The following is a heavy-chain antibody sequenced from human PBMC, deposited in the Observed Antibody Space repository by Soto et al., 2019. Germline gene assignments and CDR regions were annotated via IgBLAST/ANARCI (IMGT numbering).Heavy chain of an antibody. CDR2: IWYDGSNK. V-gene: IGHV3-33*01. Sequence: GGSLRLSCAASGFTFSSYGMHWVRQAPGKGLEWVAVIWYDGSNKYYADSVKGRFTISRDNSKNTLYLQMNSLRAEDTAVYYCAREMGPNDYSNYGRYYYYYYMDVWGKGTTVTVSS. CDR1: GFTFSSYG. D-gene: IGHD4-4*01. CDR3: AREMGPNDYSNYGRYYYYYYMDV. J-gene: IGHJ6*03.